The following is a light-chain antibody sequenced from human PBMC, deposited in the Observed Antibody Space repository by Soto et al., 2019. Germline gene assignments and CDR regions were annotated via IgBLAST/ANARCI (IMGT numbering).Light chain of an antibody. CDR3: SSYAGRNTFV. CDR2: DVS. CDR1: SSDVGGYDY. J-gene: IGLJ1*01. Sequence: QSALTQPPSASGSPGQSVTISCTGTSSDVGGYDYVSWHQHHPGKAPKLMLYDVSKRPSGVPDRFSGSKSGNTASLTVSGLQAEDEADYYCSSYAGRNTFVFGTGTKLTVL. V-gene: IGLV2-8*01.